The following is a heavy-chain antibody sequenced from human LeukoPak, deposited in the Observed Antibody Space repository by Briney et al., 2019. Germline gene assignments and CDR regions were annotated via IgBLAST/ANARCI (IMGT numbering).Heavy chain of an antibody. J-gene: IGHJ6*02. CDR3: ARDAPFVFPQAIYYYYYGMDV. Sequence: GGSLRLSCAASGFTFSSYWMHWVRQAPGKGLVWVSRMNSDGGSTSYADSVKGRFTISRDNAKNTLYLQMNSLRAEDTAVYYCARDAPFVFPQAIYYYYYGMDVWGQGTTVTVSS. CDR1: GFTFSSYW. D-gene: IGHD3-10*01. V-gene: IGHV3-74*01. CDR2: MNSDGGST.